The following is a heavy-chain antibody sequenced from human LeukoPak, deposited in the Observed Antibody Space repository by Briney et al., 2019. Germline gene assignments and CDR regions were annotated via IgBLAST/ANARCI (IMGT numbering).Heavy chain of an antibody. J-gene: IGHJ2*01. CDR1: GYTFSGHY. V-gene: IGHV1-2*02. CDR3: ARDVYTSGWRYFDL. D-gene: IGHD6-19*01. CDR2: ISPNSGDT. Sequence: AASVKVSCKASGYTFSGHYMHWVRQAPGQGPEWMGWISPNSGDTNYAQKFQGRVTMTRDASIGTAYMEVNRLRYDDTAVYYCARDVYTSGWRYFDLWGHGTLVTVSS.